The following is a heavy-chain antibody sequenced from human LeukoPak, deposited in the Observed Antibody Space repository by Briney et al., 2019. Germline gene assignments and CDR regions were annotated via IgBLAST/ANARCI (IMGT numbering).Heavy chain of an antibody. D-gene: IGHD6-19*01. CDR3: GKDLTGGWSLDY. CDR2: ISDDGRRK. Sequence: GGSLRLSCAASGFTFRRSCMHWVRQAPGKGLEWAAFISDDGRRKYYADSVKGRFTISRDDSKNTVYLQMNSLRSEDTAMYYCGKDLTGGWSLDYWGQGTLVTVSS. CDR1: GFTFRRSC. J-gene: IGHJ4*02. V-gene: IGHV3-30*18.